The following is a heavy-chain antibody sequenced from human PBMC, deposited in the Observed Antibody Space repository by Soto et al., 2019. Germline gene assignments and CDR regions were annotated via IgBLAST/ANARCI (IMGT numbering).Heavy chain of an antibody. CDR3: ARDPDSSWYPHFDY. CDR1: GGTFSSYT. CDR2: IIPILGIA. Sequence: QVQLVQSGAEVKKPGSSVKVSCKASGGTFSSYTISWVRQAPGQGLEWMGRIIPILGIANYAQKFQGRVTITADKSTSTAYMELSSLRSEDTAVYYCARDPDSSWYPHFDYWGQGTLVTVSS. D-gene: IGHD6-13*01. V-gene: IGHV1-69*08. J-gene: IGHJ4*02.